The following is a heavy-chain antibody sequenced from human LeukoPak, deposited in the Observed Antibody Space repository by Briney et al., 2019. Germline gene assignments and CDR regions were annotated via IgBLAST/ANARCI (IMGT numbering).Heavy chain of an antibody. D-gene: IGHD4-17*01. CDR2: ISGSGGST. Sequence: QAGGSLRLSCAASGFTFSSYAMSWVRQAPGKGLEWVSAISGSGGSTYYADSVKGRFTISRDNSKNTLYLQMNSLRAEDTAVYYCAKSRYGDYYYYYMDVWGKGTTVTVSS. J-gene: IGHJ6*03. V-gene: IGHV3-23*01. CDR3: AKSRYGDYYYYYMDV. CDR1: GFTFSSYA.